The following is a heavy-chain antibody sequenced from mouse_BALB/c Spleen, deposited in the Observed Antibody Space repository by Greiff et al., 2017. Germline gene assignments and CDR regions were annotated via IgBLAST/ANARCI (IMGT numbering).Heavy chain of an antibody. V-gene: IGHV1-69*02. CDR3: TRDYWYAWFDY. Sequence: QVQLQQPGAELVRPGASVKLSCKASGYTFTSYWINWVKQRPGQGLEWIGNIYPSDSYTNYNQKFKDKATLTVDKSSSTAYMQLSSPTSEDSAVYYCTRDYWYAWFDYWGQGTLVTVSA. CDR2: IYPSDSYT. CDR1: GYTFTSYW. J-gene: IGHJ3*01. D-gene: IGHD2-14*01.